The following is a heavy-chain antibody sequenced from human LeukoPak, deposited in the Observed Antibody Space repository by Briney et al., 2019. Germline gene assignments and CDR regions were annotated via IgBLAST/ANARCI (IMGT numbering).Heavy chain of an antibody. CDR1: GFTFSNHE. V-gene: IGHV3-48*03. J-gene: IGHJ4*02. CDR3: ARASSYTWPAGY. CDR2: ISSSGSTM. D-gene: IGHD5-12*01. Sequence: GGSLRLSCAASGFTFSNHEMNWVRQAPGKGLEWVSYISSSGSTMYYADSVKGRFTISRDNAKNSLYLQMNSLRAEDTAVYYCARASSYTWPAGYWGQGTLVTVSS.